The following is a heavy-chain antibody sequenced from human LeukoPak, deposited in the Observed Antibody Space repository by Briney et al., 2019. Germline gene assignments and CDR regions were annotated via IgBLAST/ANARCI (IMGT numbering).Heavy chain of an antibody. J-gene: IGHJ4*02. CDR2: IYYSGST. CDR1: GGSISSYY. V-gene: IGHV4-59*08. Sequence: SETLSLTCTVSGGSISSYYWSWIRQPPGKGLEWIGYIYYSGSTNYNPSLKSRVTISVDTSKNQFSLKLTSVTAADTAVYYCARQPLSGYSYGYEDFWGQGTLVTVSS. D-gene: IGHD5-18*01. CDR3: ARQPLSGYSYGYEDF.